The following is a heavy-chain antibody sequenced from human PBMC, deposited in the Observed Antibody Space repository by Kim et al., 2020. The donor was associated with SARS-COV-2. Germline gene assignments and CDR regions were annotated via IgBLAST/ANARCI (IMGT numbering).Heavy chain of an antibody. Sequence: SETLSLTCTVSGGSISSSSYYWGWIRQPPGKGLEWIGSIYYSGSTYYNPSLKSRVTISVDTSKNQFSLKLSSVTAAATAVYYCARVMGLHWRFMVATEAGWIDPWGQGTLVTVSS. CDR3: ARVMGLHWRFMVATEAGWIDP. J-gene: IGHJ5*02. CDR2: IYYSGST. V-gene: IGHV4-39*07. CDR1: GGSISSSSYY. D-gene: IGHD5-12*01.